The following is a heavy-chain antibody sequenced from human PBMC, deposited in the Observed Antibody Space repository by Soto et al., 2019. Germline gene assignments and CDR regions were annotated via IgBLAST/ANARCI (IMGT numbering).Heavy chain of an antibody. CDR2: IVNSGGTI. Sequence: GGSLRLSCATSGFTFRSYEMNWVRQAPGKGLEWVSYIVNSGGTIYYADSVKGRFTISRDNAKNSLYLQMNSLRDEDTAVYYCVRDGSGNLYLNWFDPWGQGTLVTVSS. D-gene: IGHD6-19*01. J-gene: IGHJ5*02. CDR1: GFTFRSYE. V-gene: IGHV3-48*03. CDR3: VRDGSGNLYLNWFDP.